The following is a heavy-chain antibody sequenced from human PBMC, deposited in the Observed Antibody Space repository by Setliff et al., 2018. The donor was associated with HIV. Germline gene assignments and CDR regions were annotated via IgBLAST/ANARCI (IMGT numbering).Heavy chain of an antibody. CDR2: ISAYNGNT. J-gene: IGHJ4*02. CDR3: ARRGVSHFDY. Sequence: ASVKVSCKPSGFTFTGYYLHWVRQAPGQGLEWMGWISAYNGNTNYAQKLQGRVTMTTDTSTSTAYMELRSLRSDDTAVYYCARRGVSHFDYWGQGTLVTVSS. V-gene: IGHV1-18*04. CDR1: GFTFTGYY. D-gene: IGHD1-26*01.